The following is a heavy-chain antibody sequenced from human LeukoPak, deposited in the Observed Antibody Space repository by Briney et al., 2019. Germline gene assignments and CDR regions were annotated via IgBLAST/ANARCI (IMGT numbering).Heavy chain of an antibody. D-gene: IGHD4-11*01. CDR2: INPSGGST. Sequence: VASVKVSCKASGYTFTSYYMHWVRQAPGQGLEWMGIINPSGGSTSYAQKFQGRVTMTRDTSTSTVYMELSSLRSEDTAVYYCARSMGTVTTVFLFDYWGQGTLVTVSS. CDR1: GYTFTSYY. J-gene: IGHJ4*02. CDR3: ARSMGTVTTVFLFDY. V-gene: IGHV1-46*03.